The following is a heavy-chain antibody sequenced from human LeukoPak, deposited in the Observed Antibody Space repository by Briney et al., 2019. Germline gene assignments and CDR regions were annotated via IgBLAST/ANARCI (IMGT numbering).Heavy chain of an antibody. CDR3: ARNIEGYKLYNFDS. D-gene: IGHD5-24*01. CDR1: GFTFISYS. Sequence: GVSLRLSCAASGFTFISYSMTWVRQAPGKGLEWVSSISSRSTYLYYADSVKSRFTVSRDYAKNLLYLQMNSLRAEDTAVYYCARNIEGYKLYNFDSWGQGTLVTVSS. J-gene: IGHJ4*02. CDR2: ISSRSTYL. V-gene: IGHV3-21*01.